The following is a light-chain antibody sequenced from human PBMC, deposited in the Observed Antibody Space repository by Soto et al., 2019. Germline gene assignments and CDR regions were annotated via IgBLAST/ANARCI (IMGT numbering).Light chain of an antibody. CDR1: QSILSSSNNKNF. CDR2: WAS. Sequence: DIVMTQSPDSLAVSLGERATINCKSSQSILSSSNNKNFLAWFQQKSGQPPKLLIYWASTRESGVPDRFSGSGSGTDITLTINSLQAEDVAVYYCQQYHSDPITFGQGTRLENK. V-gene: IGKV4-1*01. CDR3: QQYHSDPIT. J-gene: IGKJ5*01.